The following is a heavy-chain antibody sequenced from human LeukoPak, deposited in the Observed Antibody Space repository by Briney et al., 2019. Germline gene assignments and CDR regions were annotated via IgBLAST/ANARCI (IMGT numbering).Heavy chain of an antibody. D-gene: IGHD1-26*01. CDR1: GFTFSNYA. J-gene: IGHJ4*02. CDR3: MKGLGSGNYFTTPFDS. V-gene: IGHV3-64D*06. CDR2: ISSNGGST. Sequence: PGGSLRLSCSASGFTFSNYAMHWVRQAPGKGLEYVSAISSNGGSTYYAHSVKGRFTISRDNSKNTLYLQMSSLRPEDTAVYYCMKGLGSGNYFTTPFDSWGQGTLVTVSS.